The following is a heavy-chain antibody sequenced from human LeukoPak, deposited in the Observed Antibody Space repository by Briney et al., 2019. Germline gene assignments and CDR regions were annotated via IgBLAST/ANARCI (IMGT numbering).Heavy chain of an antibody. V-gene: IGHV3-21*01. D-gene: IGHD3-10*01. Sequence: NPGGSLRLSCAASGFTFNSYSMNWVRQAPGKGLEWVSSISSSRSYIYYADSVKGRFTISRDNAKNSLYLQMNSLRAEDTAVYYCARDHGFGDHTFEIWGQGTMVTVSS. J-gene: IGHJ3*02. CDR2: ISSSRSYI. CDR3: ARDHGFGDHTFEI. CDR1: GFTFNSYS.